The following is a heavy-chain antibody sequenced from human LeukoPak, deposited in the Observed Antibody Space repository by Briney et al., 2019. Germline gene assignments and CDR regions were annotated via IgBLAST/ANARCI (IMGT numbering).Heavy chain of an antibody. Sequence: PSETLSLTCTVSGGSISSYYWSWIRQPPGKGLEWIGYSYYSGSTNANPSLKSRVTISVDTSKNQFSLRLSSVTAADTAVYYRARHQYGGYFHHWGQGTLVTVSS. CDR3: ARHQYGGYFHH. D-gene: IGHD3-16*01. V-gene: IGHV4-59*08. CDR2: SYYSGST. CDR1: GGSISSYY. J-gene: IGHJ1*01.